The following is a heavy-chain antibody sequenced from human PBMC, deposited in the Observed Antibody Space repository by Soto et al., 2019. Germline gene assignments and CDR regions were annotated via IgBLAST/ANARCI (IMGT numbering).Heavy chain of an antibody. CDR1: GFTFSSYG. J-gene: IGHJ6*02. V-gene: IGHV3-33*01. CDR2: IWYDGSNK. Sequence: GGSLRLSCAASGFTFSSYGMHWVRQAPGKGLEWVAVIWYDGSNKYYADSVKGRFTISRDNSKNMLYLQMNSLRAEDTAVYYCARDFSRLLWFGELSNYYGMDVWGQGTTVTVSS. CDR3: ARDFSRLLWFGELSNYYGMDV. D-gene: IGHD3-10*01.